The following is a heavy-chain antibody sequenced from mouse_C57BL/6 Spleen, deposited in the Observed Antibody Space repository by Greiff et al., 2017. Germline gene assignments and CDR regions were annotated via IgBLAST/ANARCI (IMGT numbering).Heavy chain of an antibody. V-gene: IGHV1-55*01. CDR1: GYTFTSYW. CDR3: AREVKGRGGPYYFDY. CDR2: IYPGSGST. D-gene: IGHD2-2*01. Sequence: VQLQQPGAELVKPGASVKMSCKASGYTFTSYWITWVKQRPGQGLEWIGDIYPGSGSTNYNEKFKSKATLTVDTSASTAYMQLSSLTSEDSAVYYCAREVKGRGGPYYFDYWGQGTTLTVSS. J-gene: IGHJ2*01.